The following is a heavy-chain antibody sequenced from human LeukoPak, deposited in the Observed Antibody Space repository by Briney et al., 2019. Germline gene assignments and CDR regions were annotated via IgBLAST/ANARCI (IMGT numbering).Heavy chain of an antibody. J-gene: IGHJ4*02. D-gene: IGHD3-16*01. CDR3: AREAFDLLDFDY. CDR1: GYTFTAYY. CDR2: INPSGGST. V-gene: IGHV1-46*01. Sequence: ASVKVSCKASGYTFTAYYMHWVRQAPGQGLEWMGIINPSGGSTSYAQKFQGRVTMTRDMSTSTVYMELSSLRSEDTAVYYCAREAFDLLDFDYWGQGTLVTVSS.